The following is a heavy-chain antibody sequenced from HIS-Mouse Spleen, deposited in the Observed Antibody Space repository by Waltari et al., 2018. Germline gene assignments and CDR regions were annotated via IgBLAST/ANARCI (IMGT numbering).Heavy chain of an antibody. CDR3: ARYNALYRLYYFDY. D-gene: IGHD2-2*02. V-gene: IGHV1-2*02. J-gene: IGHJ4*02. CDR1: GYTFTGYS. CDR2: INPNSGGT. Sequence: QVQLVQSGAEVKKPGASVKVSCKASGYTFTGYSRHWVRQAPGQGLEWMGWINPNSGGTNYAQKFQGRVTMTRDTSISTAYMELSRLRSDDTAVYYCARYNALYRLYYFDYWGQGTLVTVSS.